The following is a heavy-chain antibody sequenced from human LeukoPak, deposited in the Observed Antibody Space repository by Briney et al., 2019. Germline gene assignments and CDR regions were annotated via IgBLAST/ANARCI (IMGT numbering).Heavy chain of an antibody. D-gene: IGHD3-10*01. V-gene: IGHV4-30-4*01. CDR1: GGSISSGDYY. CDR3: ARDNKDGSGSYQFDY. CDR2: IYYSGST. J-gene: IGHJ4*02. Sequence: SETLSLTCTVSGGSISSGDYYWSWIRQPPGKGLEWIGYIYYSGSTYYNPSLKSRVTISVDTSKNQFSLKLSSVTAADTAVYYCARDNKDGSGSYQFDYWAREPWSPSPQ.